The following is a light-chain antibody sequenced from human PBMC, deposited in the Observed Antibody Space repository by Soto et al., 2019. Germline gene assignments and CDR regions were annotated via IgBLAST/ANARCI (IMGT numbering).Light chain of an antibody. CDR1: SGHSFYA. CDR2: INSDGSH. Sequence: QSVLTQSPSASASLGASVKLTCTLSSGHSFYAIAWHQQQPGKGPRYLMKINSDGSHSKGDGIPDRFSGSSSGSERYLSISNLQSEDEGDYYCQTWGTDVVFGGRTKVTVL. CDR3: QTWGTDVV. J-gene: IGLJ2*01. V-gene: IGLV4-69*01.